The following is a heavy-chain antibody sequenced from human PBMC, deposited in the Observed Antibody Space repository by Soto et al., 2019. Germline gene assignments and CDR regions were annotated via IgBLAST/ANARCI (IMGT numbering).Heavy chain of an antibody. CDR2: IYPGDSDT. D-gene: IGHD3-10*01. CDR3: ARSMVRGVIIPGAFDY. CDR1: GYSFTSYW. J-gene: IGHJ4*02. V-gene: IGHV5-51*01. Sequence: GESLKISCKGSGYSFTSYWIGWVRQMPGKGLEWKGIIYPGDSDTRYSPSFQGQVTISADKSISTAYLQWSSLKASDTAMYYCARSMVRGVIIPGAFDYWGQGTLVTVSS.